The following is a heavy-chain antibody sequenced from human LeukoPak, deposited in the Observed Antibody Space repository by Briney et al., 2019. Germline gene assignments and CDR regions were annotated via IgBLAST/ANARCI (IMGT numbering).Heavy chain of an antibody. D-gene: IGHD3-3*01. Sequence: ASVKVSCKASGGTFSWYAISWVRQAPGQGLEGMGRIIHIFGTANYAQKFQGRVTITTDESTSTAYMELSSLRSEDKAVYYCARRYGIGPFGAFDFWGQGTMVTVSS. CDR1: GGTFSWYA. J-gene: IGHJ3*01. V-gene: IGHV1-69*05. CDR3: ARRYGIGPFGAFDF. CDR2: IIHIFGTA.